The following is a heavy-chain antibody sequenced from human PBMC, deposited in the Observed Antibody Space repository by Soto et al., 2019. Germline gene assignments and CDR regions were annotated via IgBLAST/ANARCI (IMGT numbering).Heavy chain of an antibody. J-gene: IGHJ4*02. Sequence: PSETLSLTCTVSGGPISSGGYYWSWIRQHPGKGLEWIGYIYYSGSTYYNPSLKSRVTISVDTSKNQFSLKLSSVTAADTAVYYCARGKERTGGDETFDYWGQGTLVTVSS. D-gene: IGHD7-27*01. CDR3: ARGKERTGGDETFDY. CDR2: IYYSGST. V-gene: IGHV4-31*03. CDR1: GGPISSGGYY.